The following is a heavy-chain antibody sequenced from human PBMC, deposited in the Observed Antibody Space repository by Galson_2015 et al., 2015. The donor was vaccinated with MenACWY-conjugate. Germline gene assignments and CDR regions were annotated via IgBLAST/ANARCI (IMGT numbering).Heavy chain of an antibody. J-gene: IGHJ5*02. V-gene: IGHV5-10-1*01. CDR3: TRQMPLDWFDP. Sequence: SGAEVKKAGESLTISCQASGYNLVSYWIIWVRQLPGKGLEWMGRIDPTDSYTKYSPSFQGHVTFSADRSINTVYLQWRSLRASDTAIYYCTRQMPLDWFDPWGQGTLVTVSS. D-gene: IGHD2-2*01. CDR2: IDPTDSYT. CDR1: GYNLVSYW.